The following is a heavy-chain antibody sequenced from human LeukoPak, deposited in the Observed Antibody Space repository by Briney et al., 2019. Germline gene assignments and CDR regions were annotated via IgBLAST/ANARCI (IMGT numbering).Heavy chain of an antibody. V-gene: IGHV1-69*04. CDR2: IIPLLGVT. CDR1: GGTFSSYA. J-gene: IGHJ4*02. CDR3: ARGVARRDYYDSSGRIFYFDL. D-gene: IGHD3-22*01. Sequence: ASVKVSCKASGGTFSSYAINWVRQAPGQGLEWMGRIIPLLGVTNYAQKFPGRVTITADKPTTTAYMELRSLKSDDTAVYYCARGVARRDYYDSSGRIFYFDLWGQGTLVTVSS.